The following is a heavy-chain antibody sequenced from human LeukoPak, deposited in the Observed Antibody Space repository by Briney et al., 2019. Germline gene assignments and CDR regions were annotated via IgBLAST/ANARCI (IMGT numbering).Heavy chain of an antibody. D-gene: IGHD3-9*01. CDR2: IYTSGST. J-gene: IGHJ5*02. CDR3: AREAIRWFDP. CDR1: GGSISSGSYY. V-gene: IGHV4-61*02. Sequence: SQTLSLTCTVSGGSISSGSYYWSWIPQPAGKGLEWIGRIYTSGSTNYNPSLKSRVTISVDTSKNQFSLKLSSATAADTAVYYCAREAIRWFDPWGQGTLVTVSS.